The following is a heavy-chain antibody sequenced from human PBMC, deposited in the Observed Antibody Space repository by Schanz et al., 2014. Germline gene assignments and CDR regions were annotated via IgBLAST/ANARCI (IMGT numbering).Heavy chain of an antibody. CDR1: GGSISSGGYS. V-gene: IGHV4-31*03. J-gene: IGHJ4*02. D-gene: IGHD3-3*01. Sequence: QVQLQESGPGLVKPSQTLSLICTVSGGSISSGGYSWIWIRQLPGKGLEWIGDIKYSGTTYYNPSHKSRVTISVDTSKNQFSLRLISVTAADTTVYYCARGPYYDSWSGYPFFDYGGQGTLVTVSS. CDR2: IKYSGTT. CDR3: ARGPYYDSWSGYPFFDY.